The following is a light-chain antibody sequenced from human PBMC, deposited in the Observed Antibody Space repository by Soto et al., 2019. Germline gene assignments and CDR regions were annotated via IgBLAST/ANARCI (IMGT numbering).Light chain of an antibody. CDR1: SSDVGASKS. CDR3: SSYTSSSTLYV. V-gene: IGLV2-14*01. J-gene: IGLJ1*01. CDR2: EVS. Sequence: QSALTQPASVSGSPGQSITISCTGTSSDVGASKSVSWYQHHPGKAPKLIIFEVSNRPSGVSNRFSGSKSGNTASLTISGLQAEDEAHYYCSSYTSSSTLYVFGSGTQLTVL.